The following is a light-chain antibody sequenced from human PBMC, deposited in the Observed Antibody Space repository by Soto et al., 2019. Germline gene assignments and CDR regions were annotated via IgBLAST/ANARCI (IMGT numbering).Light chain of an antibody. CDR1: STDVGDFNY. Sequence: QSALTQPASVSGSPGRSVTISCTGTSTDVGDFNYVSWYQHLPGRAPKLIIYDVTNRPSGISYRFSASKSGRTASLTISGLQAEDEADYYCSSYSSRTTHVVFGGGTKVPVL. CDR2: DVT. CDR3: SSYSSRTTHVV. V-gene: IGLV2-14*03. J-gene: IGLJ2*01.